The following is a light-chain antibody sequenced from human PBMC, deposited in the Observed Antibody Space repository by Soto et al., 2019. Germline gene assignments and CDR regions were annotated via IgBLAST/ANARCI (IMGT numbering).Light chain of an antibody. Sequence: IVLTQSPLSLPVTPGESASISCKASQRLLLSSGNNYLDWYLQKPGQAPQLLIYLGSTRASGVPARFSGSGSGTDFTLKISTVEAEDVGVYYCAQALQTDTFGGGTKVDI. CDR3: AQALQTDT. CDR2: LGS. V-gene: IGKV2-28*01. J-gene: IGKJ4*01. CDR1: QRLLLSSGNNY.